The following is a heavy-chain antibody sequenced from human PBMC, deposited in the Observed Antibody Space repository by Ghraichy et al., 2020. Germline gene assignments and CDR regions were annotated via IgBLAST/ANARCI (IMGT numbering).Heavy chain of an antibody. CDR3: ARGGGSGSYYPLPIDY. CDR1: GFTFSTYE. V-gene: IGHV3-48*03. CDR2: ISSSAITI. Sequence: GGSLRLSCAASGFTFSTYEMNWVRQAPGKGLEWISYISSSAITIYYADSVKGRFTISRDNAKNSLYLQMDSLRAEDTAVYYCARGGGSGSYYPLPIDYWGQGTLVTVSS. D-gene: IGHD3-10*01. J-gene: IGHJ4*02.